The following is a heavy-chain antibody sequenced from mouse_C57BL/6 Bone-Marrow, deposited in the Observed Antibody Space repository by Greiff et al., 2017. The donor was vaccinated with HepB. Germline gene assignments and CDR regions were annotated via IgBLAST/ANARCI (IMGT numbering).Heavy chain of an antibody. CDR1: GFTFSDFY. CDR3: ARDAGDFITRFAY. V-gene: IGHV7-1*01. Sequence: EVKLMESGGGLVQSGRSLRLSCATSGFTFSDFYMEWVRQAPGKGLEWIAASRNKANDYTTEYSASVKGRFIVSRDTSQSILYLQMNALRAEDTAIYYCARDAGDFITRFAYWGQGTLVTVSA. J-gene: IGHJ3*01. D-gene: IGHD1-1*01. CDR2: SRNKANDYTT.